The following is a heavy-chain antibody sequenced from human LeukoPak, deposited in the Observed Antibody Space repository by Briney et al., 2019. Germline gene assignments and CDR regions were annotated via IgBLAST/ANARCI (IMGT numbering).Heavy chain of an antibody. CDR3: AKDMKLRYFDWLKTFDAFDI. D-gene: IGHD3-9*01. CDR2: ISGSGGST. J-gene: IGHJ3*02. V-gene: IGHV3-23*01. Sequence: GGSLRLSCAASGFTFSSYAMSWVRQAPGKGLEWVSAISGSGGSTYYADSVKGRFTISRDNSKNTLYLQMNSLRAEDTAVYYCAKDMKLRYFDWLKTFDAFDIWGQGTMVTVSS. CDR1: GFTFSSYA.